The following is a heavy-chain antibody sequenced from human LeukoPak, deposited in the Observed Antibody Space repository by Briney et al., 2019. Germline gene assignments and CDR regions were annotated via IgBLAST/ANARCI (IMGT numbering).Heavy chain of an antibody. CDR2: INHSGST. J-gene: IGHJ4*02. CDR1: GGSFSGYY. D-gene: IGHD3-16*01. Sequence: PSETLSLTCAVYGGSFSGYYWSWIRQPPGKGLEWIGEINHSGSTNYNPSLKSRVTISVDTSKNQFSLKLSSVTAADTAVYYCARDSPLGVARGWGQGTLVNVSS. V-gene: IGHV4-34*01. CDR3: ARDSPLGVARG.